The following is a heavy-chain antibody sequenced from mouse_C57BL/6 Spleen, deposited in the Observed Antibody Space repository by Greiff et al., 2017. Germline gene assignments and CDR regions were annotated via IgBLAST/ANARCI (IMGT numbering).Heavy chain of an antibody. CDR3: ARDGYGGFDY. CDR2: SRNKANDYTT. V-gene: IGHV7-1*01. CDR1: GFTFSDFY. J-gene: IGHJ2*01. D-gene: IGHD2-10*02. Sequence: EVKLMESGGGLVQSGRSLRLSCATSGFTFSDFYMEWVRQAPGKGLEWIAASRNKANDYTTEYSASVKGRFIVSRDTSQSILYLQMNALRAEDTAIYYCARDGYGGFDYWGQGTTLTVSS.